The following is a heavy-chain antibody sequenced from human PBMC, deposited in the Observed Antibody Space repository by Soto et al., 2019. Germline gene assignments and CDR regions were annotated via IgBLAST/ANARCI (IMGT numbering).Heavy chain of an antibody. J-gene: IGHJ6*02. CDR1: GFTFDDYA. CDR2: ISWNSGSI. D-gene: IGHD3-22*01. Sequence: GGSLRLSCAASGFTFDDYAMYWVRQGPGKGLEWVSGISWNSGSIGYADSVKGRFTISRDNAKNSLYLQMNSLRAEDTALYYCAKDHLNFYDTSGPTYYYYYGMDVWGQGTTVTVSS. V-gene: IGHV3-9*01. CDR3: AKDHLNFYDTSGPTYYYYYGMDV.